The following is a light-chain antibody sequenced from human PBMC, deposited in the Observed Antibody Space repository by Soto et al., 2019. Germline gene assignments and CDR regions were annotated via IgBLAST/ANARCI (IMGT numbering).Light chain of an antibody. CDR3: QQRSNWPIT. CDR2: DAS. CDR1: QSVSSY. J-gene: IGKJ5*01. V-gene: IGKV3-11*01. Sequence: EFVLTQSPATLSLSPGERATLSCRASQSVSSYLAWYQQKPGQAPRLLIYDASNRATGIPARFSGSGSGTDFTLTISSLEPEDFAVYYCQQRSNWPITFGPGTRLEIK.